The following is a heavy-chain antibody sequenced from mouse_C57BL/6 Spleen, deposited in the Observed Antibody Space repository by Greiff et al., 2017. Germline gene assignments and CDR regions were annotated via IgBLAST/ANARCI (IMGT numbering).Heavy chain of an antibody. J-gene: IGHJ2*01. CDR1: GYSITSGYY. V-gene: IGHV3-6*01. Sequence: VQLQQSGPGLVKPSQSLSLTCSVTGYSITSGYYWNWIRQFPGNKLEWMGYISYDGSNNYNPSLKNRISITRDTSKNQFFLKLNSVTTEDTATYYCARDDNYFDYWGQGTTLTVSS. CDR2: ISYDGSN. CDR3: ARDDNYFDY.